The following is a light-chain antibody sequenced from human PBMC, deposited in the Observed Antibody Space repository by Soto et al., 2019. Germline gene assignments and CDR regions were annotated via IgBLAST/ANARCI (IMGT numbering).Light chain of an antibody. J-gene: IGLJ3*02. Sequence: QAVVTQEPSLTVPPGGTVTLTCGSSTGAVTSGHYPYWFQQKPGQAPRTLIYDTKNKHSWTPARFSASLLGGKAALTLSGAQPEYEADYYCLLSYSGARVFGGGTKLTVL. V-gene: IGLV7-46*01. CDR1: TGAVTSGHY. CDR3: LLSYSGARV. CDR2: DTK.